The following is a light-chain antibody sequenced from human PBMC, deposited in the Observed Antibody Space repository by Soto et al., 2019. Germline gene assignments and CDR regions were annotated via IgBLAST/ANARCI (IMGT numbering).Light chain of an antibody. CDR1: SSNIGSNT. CDR2: SNT. J-gene: IGLJ3*02. CDR3: AAWDDRLNAWV. V-gene: IGLV1-44*01. Sequence: QAVVTQSPSASGTPGQRVTVSCSGSSSNIGSNTVNWYQQRPGTAPKLLIYSNTQRPSGVPDRFSGSKLGTSASLAISGLQSEDEADYYCAAWDDRLNAWVLGGGTKLTVL.